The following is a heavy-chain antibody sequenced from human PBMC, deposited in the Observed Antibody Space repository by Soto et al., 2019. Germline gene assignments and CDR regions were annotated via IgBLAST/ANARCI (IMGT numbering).Heavy chain of an antibody. Sequence: SVKVSCKASGGTFSSYAISWVRQAPGQGLEWMGGIIPIFGTANYAQKFQGRVTITADESTSTAYMELSSLRSEDTAVYYCARSGRVVPAAISYYGMDVWGQGTTVTVSS. CDR1: GGTFSSYA. CDR2: IIPIFGTA. V-gene: IGHV1-69*13. CDR3: ARSGRVVPAAISYYGMDV. D-gene: IGHD2-2*01. J-gene: IGHJ6*02.